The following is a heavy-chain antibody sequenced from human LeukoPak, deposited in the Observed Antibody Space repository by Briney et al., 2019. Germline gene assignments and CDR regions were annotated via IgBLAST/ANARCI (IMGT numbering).Heavy chain of an antibody. V-gene: IGHV3-23*01. J-gene: IGHJ4*02. CDR3: AKSYSSGWYGDYFDY. CDR2: TSSSDAGT. Sequence: PGGSLRLSCAASGFTLSTYAMSWVRQTPGKGLEWVAATSSSDAGTYHADSVKGRFTISRDNSKNTLYLQMNSLRAEDTAVYYCAKSYSSGWYGDYFDYWGQGTLVTVSS. D-gene: IGHD6-19*01. CDR1: GFTLSTYA.